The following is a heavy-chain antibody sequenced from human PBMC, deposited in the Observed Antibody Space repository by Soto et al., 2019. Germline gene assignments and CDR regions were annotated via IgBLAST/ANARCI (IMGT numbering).Heavy chain of an antibody. D-gene: IGHD1-1*01. Sequence: QVQLQESGPGLVKPSQTLSLTCTVSGGSISSGGYYWSWIRQLPGKGLDWIGYIFYSGSTYYNPSHKSRVTISVDTYKNQFSLNLSSVTAADTAVYYCAREVQPPYYFDQWGQGTLVIVSS. J-gene: IGHJ4*02. CDR1: GGSISSGGYY. CDR2: IFYSGST. V-gene: IGHV4-31*03. CDR3: AREVQPPYYFDQ.